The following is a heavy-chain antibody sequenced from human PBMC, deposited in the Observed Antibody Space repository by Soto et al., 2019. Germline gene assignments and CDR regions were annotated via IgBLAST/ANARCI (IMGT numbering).Heavy chain of an antibody. J-gene: IGHJ5*02. V-gene: IGHV3-13*01. D-gene: IGHD7-27*01. CDR3: ARGRSNHFVSSPPPMFDP. Sequence: GGSRRLSCVASGFNFETHDMHWVRRVTGEGLEWVAGIGTLFDRFYPDSVKGRFTISRENAKTSVFLQMNKLRTGDTGIYYCARGRSNHFVSSPPPMFDPRGQGTLVTVSS. CDR2: IGTLFDR. CDR1: GFNFETHD.